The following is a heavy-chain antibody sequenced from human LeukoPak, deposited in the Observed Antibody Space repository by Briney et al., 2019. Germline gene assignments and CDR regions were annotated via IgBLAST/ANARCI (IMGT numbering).Heavy chain of an antibody. J-gene: IGHJ5*02. CDR1: GFTVSSNY. D-gene: IGHD6-19*01. Sequence: GGSLRLSCAASGFTVSSNYMSWVRQAPGKGPEWVSGFSGSDGSAYYADSVKGRFTISRDNSKNTLYLQMNSLRADDTAVYYCAKPLYNSGWYGGGDSWGQGTLVTVSS. V-gene: IGHV3-23*01. CDR2: FSGSDGSA. CDR3: AKPLYNSGWYGGGDS.